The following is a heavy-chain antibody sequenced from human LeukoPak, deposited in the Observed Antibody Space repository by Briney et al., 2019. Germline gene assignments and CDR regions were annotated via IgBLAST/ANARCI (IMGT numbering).Heavy chain of an antibody. V-gene: IGHV5-51*01. CDR1: GYRFSTYW. Sequence: PGESLKISCKGSGYRFSTYWIAWVRQMPGKGLEWMGIIYPDDSDTRYSPSFQGQVTISADKSVSTAYLQWSSLKASDTAMYYCARPNITSYYDSRGYDAFDVWGPGTMVTVSS. D-gene: IGHD3-22*01. CDR2: IYPDDSDT. J-gene: IGHJ3*01. CDR3: ARPNITSYYDSRGYDAFDV.